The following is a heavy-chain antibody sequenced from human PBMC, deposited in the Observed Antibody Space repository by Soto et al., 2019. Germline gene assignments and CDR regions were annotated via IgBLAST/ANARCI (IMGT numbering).Heavy chain of an antibody. D-gene: IGHD1-26*01. J-gene: IGHJ5*02. CDR1: GYTFTSYA. V-gene: IGHV1-3*01. CDR3: ARTTSGSLNWFDP. Sequence: QVQLVQSGAEVKKPGASVKVSCKASGYTFTSYAMHWVRQAPGQRLEWMGWINAGNGNTKYSQKFQGRVTITRDTSARTAYMELSSLRSEDTAVYYCARTTSGSLNWFDPWGQGTLVTVSS. CDR2: INAGNGNT.